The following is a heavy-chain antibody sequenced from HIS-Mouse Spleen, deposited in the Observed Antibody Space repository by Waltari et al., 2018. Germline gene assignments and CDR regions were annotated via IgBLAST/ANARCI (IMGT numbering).Heavy chain of an antibody. CDR2: IYYSGST. V-gene: IGHV4-39*07. J-gene: IGHJ2*01. Sequence: QLQLQESGPGLVKPSETLSLTCTVSGGSISSSSYSWGRVRQPLGKGLEWIGSIYYSGSTYYNPSLKSRVTISVDTSKNQFSLKLSSVTAADTAVYYCAREIPYSSSWYDWYFDLWGRGTLVTVSS. D-gene: IGHD6-13*01. CDR1: GGSISSSSYS. CDR3: AREIPYSSSWYDWYFDL.